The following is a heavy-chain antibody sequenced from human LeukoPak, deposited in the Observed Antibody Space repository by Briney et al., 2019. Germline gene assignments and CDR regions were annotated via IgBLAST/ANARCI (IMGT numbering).Heavy chain of an antibody. Sequence: PGGSLRLSCAASGFTFSSYAMSWVRQAPGKGLEWVSAISGSGGSTYYADSVKGRFTISRNNSKNTLYLQMNSLRAEDTAVYYCAEDPVHSYSSPCDYYYYGMDVWGQGTTVTVSS. CDR2: ISGSGGST. V-gene: IGHV3-23*01. CDR3: AEDPVHSYSSPCDYYYYGMDV. J-gene: IGHJ6*02. D-gene: IGHD6-13*01. CDR1: GFTFSSYA.